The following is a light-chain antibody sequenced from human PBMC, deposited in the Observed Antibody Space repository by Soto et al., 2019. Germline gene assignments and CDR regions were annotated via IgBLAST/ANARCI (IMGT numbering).Light chain of an antibody. CDR1: SSDVGGYNY. Sequence: QSALTQPPSASGSPGQSVTISCTGTSSDVGGYNYVSWYQQHPGKAPKLMIYAVSQRPSGVPDRFSGSKSGNTASLTVSGLQAEAEADYYCSSYAGSNKVFGGGTTLTVL. CDR2: AVS. V-gene: IGLV2-8*01. CDR3: SSYAGSNKV. J-gene: IGLJ2*01.